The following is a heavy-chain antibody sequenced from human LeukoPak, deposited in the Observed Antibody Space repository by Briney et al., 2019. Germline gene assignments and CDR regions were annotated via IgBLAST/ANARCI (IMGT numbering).Heavy chain of an antibody. CDR2: VTGNGDNT. V-gene: IGHV3-23*01. CDR1: GFTFSSYA. J-gene: IGHJ4*02. CDR3: ARDRNYFEALHRSY. Sequence: GGSLRLSCAASGFTFSSYAMSWVRQAPGKGLEWVSSVTGNGDNTLHADSVKGRFTIFRDNSKNMLYLQINSLRAEDTAVYYCARDRNYFEALHRSYWGQGTLVTVSS. D-gene: IGHD3-10*01.